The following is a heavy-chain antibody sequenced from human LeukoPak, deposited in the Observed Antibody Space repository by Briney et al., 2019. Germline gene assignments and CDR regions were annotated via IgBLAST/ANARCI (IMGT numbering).Heavy chain of an antibody. V-gene: IGHV1-18*01. CDR1: GYTFTNYG. CDR3: ATYSYAYGMYV. D-gene: IGHD5-18*01. Sequence: ASVKVSCKTSGYTFTNYGISWVRQAPGQGLEWMGWISTYNGNTNYAQKLQGRVTMTTDTSTRTAYMELRSLRSDDTAVYYCATYSYAYGMYVWGQGTTVTVSS. J-gene: IGHJ6*02. CDR2: ISTYNGNT.